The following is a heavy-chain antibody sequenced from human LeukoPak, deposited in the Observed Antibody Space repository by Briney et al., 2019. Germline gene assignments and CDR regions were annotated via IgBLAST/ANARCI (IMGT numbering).Heavy chain of an antibody. Sequence: ASVKVSCKASGYTFTGYYMHWVRQAPGQGLEWMGWINPNSGGTNYAQKFQGWVTMTRDTSISTAYMELSRLRSDDTAVYYCARGYGDYPYYYYYGMDVWGQGTTVTVSS. CDR2: INPNSGGT. V-gene: IGHV1-2*04. CDR1: GYTFTGYY. CDR3: ARGYGDYPYYYYYGMDV. D-gene: IGHD4-17*01. J-gene: IGHJ6*02.